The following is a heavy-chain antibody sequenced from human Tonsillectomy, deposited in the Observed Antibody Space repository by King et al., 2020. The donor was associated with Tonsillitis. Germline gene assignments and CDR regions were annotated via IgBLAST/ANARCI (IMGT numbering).Heavy chain of an antibody. CDR1: GGSFSDYA. CDR3: ARTKATYYIGMGTYGYEAFDV. J-gene: IGHJ3*01. D-gene: IGHD3-10*01. V-gene: IGHV1-69*10. CDR2: XXPLFPXX. Sequence: QLVQSGAEMKKPGSSVKVSCRAFGGSFSDYAVVWIRQAPGQGLEWVXGXXPLFPXXDXXXKXXXRIALSADKSASATYMEVTSLRAEDTAGYYCARTKATYYIGMGTYGYEAFDVWGQGTPVTVSS.